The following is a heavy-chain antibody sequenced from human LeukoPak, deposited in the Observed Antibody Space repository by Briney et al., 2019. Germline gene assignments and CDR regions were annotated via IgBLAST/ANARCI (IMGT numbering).Heavy chain of an antibody. J-gene: IGHJ4*02. CDR2: IYYSGST. Sequence: SETLSLTCTVSGGSISSGGYYGSWIRQHPGKGLEWIGYIYYSGSTYYDPSLKSRVTISVDTSKNQFSLKLSSVTAADTAVYYCARVDYGDYVLGFDYWGQGTLVTVSS. CDR1: GGSISSGGYY. D-gene: IGHD4-17*01. V-gene: IGHV4-31*03. CDR3: ARVDYGDYVLGFDY.